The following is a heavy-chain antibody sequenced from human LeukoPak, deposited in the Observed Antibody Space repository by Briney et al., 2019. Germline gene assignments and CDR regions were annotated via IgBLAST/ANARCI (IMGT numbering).Heavy chain of an antibody. V-gene: IGHV4-39*01. CDR1: GGSISSSSYY. D-gene: IGHD6-19*01. CDR3: XRRXISSGWTYYFEY. Sequence: SETLSLTCTVSGGSISSSSYYCGWIRQPPGKGLEWIGSIYHSGRTYYNPSLKSRVTLSVDTSKNQFSLKLSSVTAADTAVYXXXRRXISSGWTYYFEYWGQGTLVTVSS. CDR2: IYHSGRT. J-gene: IGHJ4*02.